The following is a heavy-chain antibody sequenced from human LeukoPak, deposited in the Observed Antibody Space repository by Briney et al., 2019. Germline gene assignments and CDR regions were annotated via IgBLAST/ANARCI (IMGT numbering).Heavy chain of an antibody. Sequence: PSETLSLTCTVDGASFNGYYWTWIRQPPGKGPEWIGEINHIGNSNHNPSLKSRVTISIDMSKNQFSLRLNSVTAADTAIYYCARYYYDSSDFDAFDIWGQGTLVTVSS. CDR1: GASFNGYY. CDR3: ARYYYDSSDFDAFDI. J-gene: IGHJ3*02. D-gene: IGHD3-22*01. CDR2: INHIGNS. V-gene: IGHV4-34*01.